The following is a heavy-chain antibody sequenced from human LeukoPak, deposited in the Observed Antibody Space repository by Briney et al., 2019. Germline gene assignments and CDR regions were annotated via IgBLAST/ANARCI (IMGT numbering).Heavy chain of an antibody. V-gene: IGHV5-51*01. D-gene: IGHD4-17*01. CDR1: GYSFTSYW. Sequence: GESLKISCNGSGYSFTSYWIAWVRQMPGKGLEWMGIIYPGDSDTRYSPSFQGQVTISADKSISTAYLQWSSLKASDTAMYYCARIPHTVTTDYFDYWGQGTLVTVSS. CDR2: IYPGDSDT. CDR3: ARIPHTVTTDYFDY. J-gene: IGHJ4*02.